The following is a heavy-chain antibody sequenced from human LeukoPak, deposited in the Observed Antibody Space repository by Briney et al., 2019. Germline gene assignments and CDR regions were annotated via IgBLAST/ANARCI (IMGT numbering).Heavy chain of an antibody. J-gene: IGHJ3*02. D-gene: IGHD2-15*01. V-gene: IGHV3-21*01. CDR2: ISSSSSYI. Sequence: GGSLRLSCAASGFTFSSYSMNWVRQAPGMGLEWVSSISSSSSYIYYADSVKGRFTISRDNAKNSLYLQMNSLRAEDTAVYYCAREDSEAFDIWGQGTMVTVSS. CDR3: AREDSEAFDI. CDR1: GFTFSSYS.